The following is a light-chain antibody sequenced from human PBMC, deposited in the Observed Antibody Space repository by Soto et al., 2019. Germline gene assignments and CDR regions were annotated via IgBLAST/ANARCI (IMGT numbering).Light chain of an antibody. Sequence: QSVLTQPPSVSGAPGQRVTISCTGSSSNIGAGYDVHWYQELPGTAPTLLIYGNNNRPSGVPNRFSGSKSGTSASLAITGLQAEDEADYYCQSYDSRLRASVFGGGTQLTVL. CDR1: SSNIGAGYD. J-gene: IGLJ7*01. V-gene: IGLV1-40*01. CDR2: GNN. CDR3: QSYDSRLRASV.